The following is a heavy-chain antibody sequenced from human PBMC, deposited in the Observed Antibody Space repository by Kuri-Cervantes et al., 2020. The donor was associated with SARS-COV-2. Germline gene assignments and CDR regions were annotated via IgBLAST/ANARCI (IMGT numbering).Heavy chain of an antibody. Sequence: GESLKISCAASGFTFSSYGMHWVRQAPGKGLEWVAVISYDGSNKYYADSVKGRFTISRDNAKNSLYLQMNSLRAEDTAVYYCARDLGEWELLGFDYWGQGTLVTVSS. V-gene: IGHV3-30*03. CDR3: ARDLGEWELLGFDY. CDR2: ISYDGSNK. J-gene: IGHJ4*02. D-gene: IGHD1-26*01. CDR1: GFTFSSYG.